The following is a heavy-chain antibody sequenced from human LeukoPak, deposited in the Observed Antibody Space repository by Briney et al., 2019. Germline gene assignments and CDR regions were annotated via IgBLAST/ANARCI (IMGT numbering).Heavy chain of an antibody. Sequence: LGESLKISCKGSGYSFSSYWISWVRQMPGKGLEWMGRIDPSDSYTNYSPSFQGHVTISADKSISTAYLQWSSLKASDTAMYYCGLGRYYYYGMDVWGQGTTVTVSS. V-gene: IGHV5-10-1*01. CDR3: GLGRYYYYGMDV. CDR2: IDPSDSYT. CDR1: GYSFSSYW. J-gene: IGHJ6*02. D-gene: IGHD6-6*01.